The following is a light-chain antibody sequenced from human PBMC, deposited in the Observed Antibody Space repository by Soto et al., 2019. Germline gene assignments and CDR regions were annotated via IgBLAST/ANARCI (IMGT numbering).Light chain of an antibody. J-gene: IGKJ1*01. CDR1: QSISNR. CDR3: HQYNIYPWT. CDR2: DAS. Sequence: IHMTHSPSTLSASLGDVVTITFRASQSISNRLAWYQQRPGKAPKYLIYDASTLDSGAPSRFSGSGSGTEFTLSISSLQPDDFATYYCHQYNIYPWTFGQGTKVHI. V-gene: IGKV1-5*01.